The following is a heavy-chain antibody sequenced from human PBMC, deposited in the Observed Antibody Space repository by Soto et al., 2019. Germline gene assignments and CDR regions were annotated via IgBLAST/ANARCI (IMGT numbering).Heavy chain of an antibody. J-gene: IGHJ4*02. CDR3: ATYYDILTGYTFAS. D-gene: IGHD3-9*01. CDR2: IYHSGDT. Sequence: SVTQPLNCAVSWGYITSNWWSWVRQPPGRGLEWIGEIYHSGDTRYNPSLKSRVTMSVDKSKSQLSLKLNSVTAADTAVYYCATYYDILTGYTFASWGQGTLVTV. V-gene: IGHV4-4*02. CDR1: WGYITSNW.